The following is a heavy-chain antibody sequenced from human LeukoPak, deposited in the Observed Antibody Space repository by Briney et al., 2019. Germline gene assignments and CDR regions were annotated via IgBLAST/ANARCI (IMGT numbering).Heavy chain of an antibody. Sequence: SETLSLTCAVYGGSFSSYYWSWIRQPPGKGLEWIGEINHSGSTNYNPSLKSRVTISVDTSKNQFSLNLSSVTAADTAIYYCARYYASGSYCLAYWGQGTLVTVSS. CDR3: ARYYASGSYCLAY. D-gene: IGHD3-10*01. CDR1: GGSFSSYY. J-gene: IGHJ4*02. CDR2: INHSGST. V-gene: IGHV4-34*01.